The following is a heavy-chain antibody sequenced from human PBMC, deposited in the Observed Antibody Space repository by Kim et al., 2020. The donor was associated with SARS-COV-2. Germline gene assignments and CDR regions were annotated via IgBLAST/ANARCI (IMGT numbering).Heavy chain of an antibody. CDR2: IYSGGSST. J-gene: IGHJ1*01. D-gene: IGHD3-22*01. CDR1: GFTFSSYA. V-gene: IGHV3-23*03. Sequence: GGSLRLSCAASGFTFSSYAMSWVRQAPGKGLEWVSVIYSGGSSTYYADSVKGRFTISRDNSKNTLYLQMNSLRAEDTAVYYCAKMGDVGDYDSSGYYLGGHLYFQHWGQGTLVTVSS. CDR3: AKMGDVGDYDSSGYYLGGHLYFQH.